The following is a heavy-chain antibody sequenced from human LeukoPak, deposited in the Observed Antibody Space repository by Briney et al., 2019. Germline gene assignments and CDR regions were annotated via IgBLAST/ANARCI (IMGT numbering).Heavy chain of an antibody. D-gene: IGHD6-25*01. CDR1: GFTFSTYG. CDR3: ARDSGHAFDI. Sequence: GGSLRLSCVASGFTFSTYGMHWVRQAPGKGLEWVAVIWYDGSEKYYGGSVKGRFTISRDNSKNTLYLQMNSLRADDTAVYYCARDSGHAFDIWGQGTMVTVSS. CDR2: IWYDGSEK. J-gene: IGHJ3*02. V-gene: IGHV3-33*01.